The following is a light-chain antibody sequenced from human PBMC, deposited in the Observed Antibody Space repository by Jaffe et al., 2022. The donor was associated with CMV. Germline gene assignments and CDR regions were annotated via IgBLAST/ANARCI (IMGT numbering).Light chain of an antibody. J-gene: IGLJ3*02. CDR3: GADHGSGSNSRRRV. CDR2: VGTGGIVG. CDR1: SGYSNYK. V-gene: IGLV9-49*01. Sequence: QPVLTQPPSASASLGASVTLTCTLSSGYSNYKVDWYQQRPGKGPRFVMRVGTGGIVGSKGDGIPDRFSVLGSGLNRYLTIKNIQEEDESDYHCGADHGSGSNSRRRVFGGGTKLTVL.